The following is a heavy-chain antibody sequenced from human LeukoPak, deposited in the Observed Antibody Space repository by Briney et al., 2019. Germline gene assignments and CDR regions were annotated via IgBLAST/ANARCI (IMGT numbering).Heavy chain of an antibody. Sequence: PSQTLSLTCIVSGGSISSGGYYWSWIRQHPGKGLEWIGYIYCSGSTCYNPSLKSRVTISVDTSKNQFSLKLSSVTAADTAVYYCARDLYGSGIWGQGTLVTVSS. J-gene: IGHJ4*02. CDR3: ARDLYGSGI. D-gene: IGHD3-10*01. CDR2: IYCSGST. V-gene: IGHV4-31*03. CDR1: GGSISSGGYY.